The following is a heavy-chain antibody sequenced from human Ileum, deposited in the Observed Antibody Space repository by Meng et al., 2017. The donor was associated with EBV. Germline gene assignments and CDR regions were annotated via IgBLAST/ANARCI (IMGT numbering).Heavy chain of an antibody. V-gene: IGHV3-11*01. J-gene: IGHJ4*02. D-gene: IGHD1-26*01. CDR3: ARDTGGSYWSPFDY. Sequence: QIQRVGYGGGWVNTGGSLRLSCAASGLTFSDYYMSWIRQAPGKGLEWVANISSSGNTIYYADSVKGRFTISRDNAKNSLYLQMNSLRAGDTAVYYCARDTGGSYWSPFDYWGQGTLVTVSS. CDR1: GLTFSDYY. CDR2: ISSSGNTI.